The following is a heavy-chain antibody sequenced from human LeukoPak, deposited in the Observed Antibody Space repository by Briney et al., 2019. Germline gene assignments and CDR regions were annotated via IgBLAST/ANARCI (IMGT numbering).Heavy chain of an antibody. V-gene: IGHV1-2*02. J-gene: IGHJ4*02. CDR2: VDPNTGDT. CDR3: ARGGWGSSPYFDY. Sequence: ASVKVSCKTSGYTFTGYYMHWVRQAPGQGLEWMGSVDPNTGDTNYPQNFQGRVTMTRDTSISTAYMELSSLRYDDTAVYYCARGGWGSSPYFDYWGQGTLVTASS. D-gene: IGHD6-6*01. CDR1: GYTFTGYY.